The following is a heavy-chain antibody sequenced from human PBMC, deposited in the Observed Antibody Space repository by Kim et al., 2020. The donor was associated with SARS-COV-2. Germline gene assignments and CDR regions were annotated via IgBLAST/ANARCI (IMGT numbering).Heavy chain of an antibody. D-gene: IGHD3-3*01. CDR1: GFTFSSYA. Sequence: GGSLRLSCAASGFTFSSYAMSWVRQAPGKGLEWVSVIYSGGSSTYYADSVKGRFTISRDNSKNTLYLQMNSLRAEDTAVYYCAKSLSYYDFWSGYSPYYYGMDVWGQGTTVTVSS. CDR3: AKSLSYYDFWSGYSPYYYGMDV. J-gene: IGHJ6*02. V-gene: IGHV3-23*03. CDR2: IYSGGSST.